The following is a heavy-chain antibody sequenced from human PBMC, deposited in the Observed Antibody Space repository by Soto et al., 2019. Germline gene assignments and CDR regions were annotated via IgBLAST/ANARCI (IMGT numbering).Heavy chain of an antibody. J-gene: IGHJ6*02. CDR3: ARSPGYSYGRRYYYGMDV. CDR1: GGSISSGGYS. V-gene: IGHV4-30-2*01. D-gene: IGHD5-18*01. CDR2: IYHSGST. Sequence: TLSLTCAVSGGSISSGGYSWSWIRQPPGKGLEWIGYIYHSGSTYYNPSLKSRVTISEDRSKNQFSLKLSSVTAADTAVYYCARSPGYSYGRRYYYGMDVWGQGTTVTVSS.